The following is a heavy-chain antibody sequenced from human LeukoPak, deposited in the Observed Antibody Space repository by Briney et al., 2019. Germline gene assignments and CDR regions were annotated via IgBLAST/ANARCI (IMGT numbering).Heavy chain of an antibody. D-gene: IGHD3-3*01. V-gene: IGHV3-20*04. CDR1: GFTLDDYG. CDR2: INWNGGST. CDR3: ASTIFGGFDL. Sequence: GGSLRLSCAASGFTLDDYGMNWVRQAPPKGLEWVSGINWNGGSTGYADSVKDRFTISRDNAKNSLYLQLSSLRAEDTALYYCASTIFGGFDLWGEGTLVTVSS. J-gene: IGHJ5*02.